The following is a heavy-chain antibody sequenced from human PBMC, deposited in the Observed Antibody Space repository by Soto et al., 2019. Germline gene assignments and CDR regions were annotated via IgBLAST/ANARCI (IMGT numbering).Heavy chain of an antibody. Sequence: ASVKVSCKASGYTFITYAMHWVRQAPGQRPEWMGWINADNGNTHYEQKLQGRVTLTTDTSTSTAYMELRSLRSDDTAVYYCARGGRGNMDVWGQGTTVTVSS. D-gene: IGHD5-12*01. J-gene: IGHJ6*02. CDR1: GYTFITYA. V-gene: IGHV1-3*01. CDR2: INADNGNT. CDR3: ARGGRGNMDV.